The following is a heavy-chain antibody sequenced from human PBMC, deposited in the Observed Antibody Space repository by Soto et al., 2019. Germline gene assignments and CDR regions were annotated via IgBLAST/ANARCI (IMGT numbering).Heavy chain of an antibody. CDR2: IYSGGGI. Sequence: EVQLVESGGGLIQPGGSKRLSCAASGFTVSSNHMTWVRQAPGKGLEWVSVIYSGGGIYYADSVVGRFTISRDSSKNTVYLQMNSLRAEDTAVYYCARDAFGRGDYWGQGTLVTVSS. CDR1: GFTVSSNH. CDR3: ARDAFGRGDY. D-gene: IGHD3-10*01. V-gene: IGHV3-53*01. J-gene: IGHJ4*02.